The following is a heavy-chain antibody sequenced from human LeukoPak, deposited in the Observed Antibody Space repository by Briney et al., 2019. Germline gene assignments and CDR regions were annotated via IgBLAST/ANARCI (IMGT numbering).Heavy chain of an antibody. Sequence: PGGSLRLSCAASGFTFDDYAMHWVRQAPGKGLEWVSGISWNSGIIGYADSVKGRFTISRENAKNSLYLQMNSLRAEDTALYYCAKDIEPQSRWYYMDVWGKGTTVTVSS. V-gene: IGHV3-9*01. CDR3: AKDIEPQSRWYYMDV. D-gene: IGHD2-15*01. CDR2: ISWNSGII. CDR1: GFTFDDYA. J-gene: IGHJ6*03.